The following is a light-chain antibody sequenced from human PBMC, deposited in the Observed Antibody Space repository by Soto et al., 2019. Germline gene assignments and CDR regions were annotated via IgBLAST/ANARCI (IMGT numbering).Light chain of an antibody. CDR1: QSVSGY. J-gene: IGKJ1*01. CDR3: QQYHHWPA. CDR2: DAS. V-gene: IGKV3-15*01. Sequence: LTQYQATLSLSPGERATLSCRASQSVSGYLAWYQQKPGQAPRLLIYDASKRATGIPARFSGSGSGTEFTLTIISLESDDIAVYYWQQYHHWPAFGQGTKLDIK.